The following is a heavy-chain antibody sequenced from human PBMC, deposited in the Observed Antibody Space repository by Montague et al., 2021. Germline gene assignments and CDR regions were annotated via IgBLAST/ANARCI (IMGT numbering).Heavy chain of an antibody. Sequence: SETLSLTCAVYGGSLSGYIWNWIRQPPGRDLEWIGQISHTGSTSYNPSLKSRVTMSVDTSENRVSLRLSSVTAADTAVYYCTRGEVAVTGIDYWGQGALVTVSS. V-gene: IGHV4-34*01. CDR3: TRGEVAVTGIDY. J-gene: IGHJ4*02. D-gene: IGHD6-19*01. CDR2: ISHTGST. CDR1: GGSLSGYI.